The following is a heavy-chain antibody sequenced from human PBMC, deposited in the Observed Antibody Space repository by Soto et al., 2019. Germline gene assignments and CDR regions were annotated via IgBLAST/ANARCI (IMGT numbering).Heavy chain of an antibody. CDR3: ANAAGQHVVAYYFDS. V-gene: IGHV3-23*01. Sequence: EVQLLESGGGLVQPGGSLRLSCAASGFTFSSLAMSWVRQAPGKGLQWVSMITNGDGGGTYYADSVKGRFTISRDNSKNTLYLQMNGLRAEDTAVYYWANAAGQHVVAYYFDSLGQGTLVTVSS. CDR2: TNGDGGGT. D-gene: IGHD2-15*01. J-gene: IGHJ4*02. CDR1: GFTFSSLA.